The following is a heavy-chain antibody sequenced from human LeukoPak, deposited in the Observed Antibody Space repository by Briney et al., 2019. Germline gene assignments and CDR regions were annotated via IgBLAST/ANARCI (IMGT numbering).Heavy chain of an antibody. D-gene: IGHD2-15*01. CDR3: ARDGIVFDY. CDR2: ISSSGSTI. V-gene: IGHV3-48*03. CDR1: GFTSSSYE. Sequence: GGSLRLSCAASGFTSSSYEMNWVRQAPGKGLEWVSYISSSGSTIYYADSVKGRFTISRDNAKNSLYLQMNSLRAEDTAVYYCARDGIVFDYWGQGTLVTVSS. J-gene: IGHJ4*02.